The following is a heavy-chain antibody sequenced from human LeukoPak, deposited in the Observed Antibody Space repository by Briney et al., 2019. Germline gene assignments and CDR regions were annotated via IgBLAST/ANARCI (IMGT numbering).Heavy chain of an antibody. CDR3: ARVPYDCSSTSCYPNWFDP. CDR2: ISSSSSYT. CDR1: GFTFSSYV. J-gene: IGHJ5*02. D-gene: IGHD2-2*01. Sequence: GGSLRLSCAASGFTFSSYVMTWVRQAPGKGLEWVSYISSSSSYTNYADSVKGRFTISRDNAKNSLYLQMNSLRAEDTAVYYCARVPYDCSSTSCYPNWFDPWGQGTLVTVSS. V-gene: IGHV3-21*05.